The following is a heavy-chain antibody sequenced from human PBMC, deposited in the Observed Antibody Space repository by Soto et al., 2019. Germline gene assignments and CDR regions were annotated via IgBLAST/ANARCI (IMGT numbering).Heavy chain of an antibody. CDR1: GFTFSSYG. D-gene: IGHD6-13*01. CDR2: ISYDGSNK. V-gene: IGHV3-30*18. J-gene: IGHJ1*01. Sequence: GGSLRLSCAASGFTFSSYGMHWVRQAPGKGLEWVAVISYDGSNKYYADSVKGRFTISRDNSKNTLYLQMNSLRAEDTAVYYCAKTLSGSSWYGDFQHWGQGTLVTVSS. CDR3: AKTLSGSSWYGDFQH.